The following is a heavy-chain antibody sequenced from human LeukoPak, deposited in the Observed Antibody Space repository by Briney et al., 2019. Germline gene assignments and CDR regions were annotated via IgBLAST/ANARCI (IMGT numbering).Heavy chain of an antibody. J-gene: IGHJ3*02. CDR2: IKSKSGGGTT. V-gene: IGHV3-15*01. CDR1: GFTFSNAW. D-gene: IGHD3-22*01. CDR3: VVITRGLAFDI. Sequence: GGSLRLSCAASGFTFSNAWMSWVRQAPGKGLEWVGRIKSKSGGGTTDYAAPVKGRFTISRDDSKNTLYLQMNSLKTEDTAVYYCVVITRGLAFDIWGQGTMASLSS.